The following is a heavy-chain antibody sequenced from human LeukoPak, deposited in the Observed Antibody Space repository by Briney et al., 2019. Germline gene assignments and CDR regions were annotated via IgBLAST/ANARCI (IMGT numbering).Heavy chain of an antibody. CDR3: ATEGYYYGFDI. Sequence: KSGGSLRLSCAASGFTFSAYSMNWVRQAPGKGLEWVSSISSSSSYIYYADSVKGRLTISRDNAKNSLYLQMNSLRAEDTAVYYCATEGYYYGFDIWGQGTMVTVSS. V-gene: IGHV3-21*01. J-gene: IGHJ3*02. D-gene: IGHD3-10*01. CDR2: ISSSSSYI. CDR1: GFTFSAYS.